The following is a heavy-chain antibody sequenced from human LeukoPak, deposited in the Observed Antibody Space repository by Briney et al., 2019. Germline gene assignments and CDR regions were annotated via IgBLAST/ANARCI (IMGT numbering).Heavy chain of an antibody. V-gene: IGHV4-38-2*02. CDR1: GYSISSGYY. J-gene: IGHJ4*02. D-gene: IGHD2-8*01. CDR2: IYHSGST. CDR3: ARTREMVYAPDY. Sequence: SETLSLTCTVSGYSISSGYYWGWIRQPPGKGLEWIGSIYHSGSTYYNPSLKSRVTISVDTSKNQFSLKLSSVTAADTAVYYCARTREMVYAPDYWGQGTLVTASS.